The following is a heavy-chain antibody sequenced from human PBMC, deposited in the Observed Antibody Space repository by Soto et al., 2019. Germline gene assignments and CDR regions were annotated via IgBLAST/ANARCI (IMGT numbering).Heavy chain of an antibody. V-gene: IGHV3-21*01. J-gene: IGHJ5*02. CDR2: ISSSSSYI. CDR1: GFTFSRYS. D-gene: IGHD6-13*01. Sequence: GVLRLSCAASGFTFSRYSMNWVRQAPGKGLEWVSSISSSSSYIYYADSVKGRFTISRDNAKNSLYLQMNSLRAEDTAVYYCARVAAACTSFLGYNWFDPWGQGTLVTVSS. CDR3: ARVAAACTSFLGYNWFDP.